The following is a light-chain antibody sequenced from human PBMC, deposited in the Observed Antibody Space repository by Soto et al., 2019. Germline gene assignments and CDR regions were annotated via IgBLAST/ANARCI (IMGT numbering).Light chain of an antibody. J-gene: IGKJ1*01. CDR1: QSISRW. CDR2: EAS. V-gene: IGKV1-5*01. CDR3: QPYNTYART. Sequence: DIQMTQSPSTLSAFVGDRVTITCRASQSISRWLAWYQQKPGKAPKLLIYEASRLESGVPSRFRGSGSGTDFNLTISGLKSNDFATDCCQPYNTYARTFGQGAKVEIK.